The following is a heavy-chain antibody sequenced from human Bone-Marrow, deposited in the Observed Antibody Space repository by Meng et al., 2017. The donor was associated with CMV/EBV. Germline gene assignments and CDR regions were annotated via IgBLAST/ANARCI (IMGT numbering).Heavy chain of an antibody. V-gene: IGHV4-34*01. Sequence: SETLSLTCAVYGGSFSGYYWSWIRQPPGKGLEWIGEINHSGSTNYNPSLKSRVTISVDTSKNQFSLKLSSVTAADTAVYYCARALRLDIVVVPAALNWFDPWGQGTLVTVSS. CDR1: GGSFSGYY. CDR2: INHSGST. J-gene: IGHJ5*02. D-gene: IGHD2-2*03. CDR3: ARALRLDIVVVPAALNWFDP.